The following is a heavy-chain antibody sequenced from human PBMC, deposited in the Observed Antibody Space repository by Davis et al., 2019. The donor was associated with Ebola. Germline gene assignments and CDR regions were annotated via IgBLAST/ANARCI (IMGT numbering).Heavy chain of an antibody. D-gene: IGHD1-7*01. CDR1: GFTFSSYA. J-gene: IGHJ2*01. CDR2: ISGSGGST. CDR3: AKDGGNYPYWYFDL. Sequence: GESLKISCAASGFTFSSYAMSWVRQAPGKGLEWVSAISGSGGSTYYADSVKGRFTISRDNSRNTLYLQMNSLRAEDTALYYCAKDGGNYPYWYFDLWGRGTLVTVSS. V-gene: IGHV3-23*01.